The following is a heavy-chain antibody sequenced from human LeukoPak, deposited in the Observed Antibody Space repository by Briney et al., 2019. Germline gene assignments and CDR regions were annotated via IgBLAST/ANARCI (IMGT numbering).Heavy chain of an antibody. V-gene: IGHV3-7*01. CDR2: IKQDGSEK. CDR3: TRDFGYWLDQ. CDR1: GFTFSSYW. Sequence: PGGSLRLSCAASGFTFSSYWMSWVRQAPGKGLEWVANIKQDGSEKYYVDSVKGRFTISRDNAKNTLFLQMNNLRAEDTAVYYYTRDFGYWLDQWGQGTLVTVSS. J-gene: IGHJ5*02. D-gene: IGHD3-10*01.